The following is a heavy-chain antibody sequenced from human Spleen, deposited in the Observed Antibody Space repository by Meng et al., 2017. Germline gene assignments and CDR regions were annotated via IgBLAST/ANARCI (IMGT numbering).Heavy chain of an antibody. J-gene: IGHJ6*02. CDR1: GFTFSDYY. V-gene: IGHV3-11*01. CDR2: ISSSGSTI. CDR3: ARECMYGARLVLRCYGMDV. D-gene: IGHD3-10*02. Sequence: GESLKISCAASGFTFSDYYMSWIRQAPGKGLEWVSYISSSGSTIYYADSVKGRFTISRDNAKNSLYLQMNSLRAEDTALYHCARECMYGARLVLRCYGMDVWGQETTVTVSS.